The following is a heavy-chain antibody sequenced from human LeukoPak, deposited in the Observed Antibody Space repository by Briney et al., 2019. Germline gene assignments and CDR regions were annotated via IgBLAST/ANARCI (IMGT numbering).Heavy chain of an antibody. CDR3: ARDRDSSGYPPGYFDL. J-gene: IGHJ2*01. CDR2: IYYSGST. CDR1: GGSISSGGYY. V-gene: IGHV4-31*03. Sequence: PSETLSLTCTVSGGSISSGGYYWSWIRQHPGKGLEWIGYIYYSGSTYYNPSLKSRVTISVDTSKNQFSLKLSSVTAADTAVYYCARDRDSSGYPPGYFDLWGRGTLVTVSS. D-gene: IGHD3-22*01.